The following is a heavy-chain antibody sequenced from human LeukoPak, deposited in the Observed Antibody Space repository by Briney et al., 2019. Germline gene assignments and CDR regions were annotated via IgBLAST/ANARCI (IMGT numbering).Heavy chain of an antibody. CDR3: ARHEKAVAGKHFDY. CDR2: MYYSGST. D-gene: IGHD6-19*01. Sequence: KASETLSLTCTVSGGSISNSNYYWGWIRQPPGKGLEWIVSMYYSGSTYYNPSLKSRVTISVDTSKNQFSLRLSSVTAADTAVYYCARHEKAVAGKHFDYWGQGTLVTVSS. V-gene: IGHV4-39*01. CDR1: GGSISNSNYY. J-gene: IGHJ4*02.